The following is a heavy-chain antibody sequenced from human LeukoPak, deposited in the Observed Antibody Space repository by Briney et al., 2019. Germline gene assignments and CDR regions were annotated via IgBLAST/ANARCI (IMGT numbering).Heavy chain of an antibody. V-gene: IGHV3-7*01. Sequence: GGSLRLSCAASGFTFSSYWMSWVRQAPGKGLEWVANIKQDGSEKYYVDSVKGRFTISRDNAKNSLYLQMNSLRAEDTAVYYCARVLNYGDYEGFYYYYGMDVWGQGTTVTVSS. CDR2: IKQDGSEK. CDR1: GFTFSSYW. J-gene: IGHJ6*02. D-gene: IGHD4-17*01. CDR3: ARVLNYGDYEGFYYYYGMDV.